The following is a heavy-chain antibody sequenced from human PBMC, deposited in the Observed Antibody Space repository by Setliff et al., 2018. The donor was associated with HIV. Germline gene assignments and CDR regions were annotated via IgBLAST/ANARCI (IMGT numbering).Heavy chain of an antibody. CDR3: AAWGPRYSYAPYFFDS. CDR1: GYSISGGYY. Sequence: PSETLSLTCSVSGYSISGGYYWGWIRQPPGKGLEWIGTIYHSGSTYYNSSLKSRVAMSVDTSKNQFSLKLRSVTAADTAVYYCAAWGPRYSYAPYFFDSWGQGTLVTVSS. V-gene: IGHV4-38-2*01. CDR2: IYHSGST. J-gene: IGHJ4*02. D-gene: IGHD5-18*01.